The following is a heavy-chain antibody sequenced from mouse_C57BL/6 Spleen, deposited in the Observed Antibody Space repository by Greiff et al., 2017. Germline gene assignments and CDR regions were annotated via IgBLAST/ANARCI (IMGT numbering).Heavy chain of an antibody. Sequence: EVKLVESGGGLVQPGGSLSLSCAASGFTFTDYYMSWVRQPPGKALAWLGFIRNKANGYTTEYSASVKGRFTISRDNSQSILYLQMNALRAEDSATYYCARYNYGSSYGYCDVWGTGTTVTVSS. CDR3: ARYNYGSSYGYCDV. CDR2: IRNKANGYTT. D-gene: IGHD1-1*01. V-gene: IGHV7-3*01. CDR1: GFTFTDYY. J-gene: IGHJ1*03.